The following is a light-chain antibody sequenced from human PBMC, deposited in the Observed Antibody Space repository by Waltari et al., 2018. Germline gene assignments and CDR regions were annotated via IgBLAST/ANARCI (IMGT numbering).Light chain of an antibody. V-gene: IGKV3-20*01. CDR3: QQYGSSPRT. Sequence: EIVLTQSPGTLSLSPGERATLSCRASQGVSSSYLAWYQQKPGQAPRLRIYGAYSRATRIPDRFSGSVSGTDFTLTISRLEPEEFAVYYCQQYGSSPRTFGQGTKVEIK. J-gene: IGKJ1*01. CDR2: GAY. CDR1: QGVSSSY.